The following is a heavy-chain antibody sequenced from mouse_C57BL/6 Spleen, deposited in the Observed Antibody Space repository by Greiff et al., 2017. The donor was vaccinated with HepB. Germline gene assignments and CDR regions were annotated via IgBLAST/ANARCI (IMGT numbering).Heavy chain of an antibody. J-gene: IGHJ1*03. CDR3: ARGGITTDDFDD. CDR2: IYPGDGDT. V-gene: IGHV1-82*01. Sequence: QVQLQQSGPELVKPGASVKISCKASGYAFSSSWMNWVKQRPGKGLEWIGRIYPGDGDTNYNGKFKGKATLTADKSSSTYYMQLSSLTSEDSAVYCCARGGITTDDFDDWGTGTTVTVAS. D-gene: IGHD1-1*01. CDR1: GYAFSSSW.